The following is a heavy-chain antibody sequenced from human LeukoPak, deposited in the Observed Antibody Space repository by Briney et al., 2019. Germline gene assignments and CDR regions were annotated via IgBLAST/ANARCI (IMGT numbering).Heavy chain of an antibody. V-gene: IGHV3-11*04. D-gene: IGHD2-2*01. CDR3: ARVDCSSTSCYEFDY. J-gene: IGHJ4*02. CDR1: GFTFSDYY. CDR2: IRSSGSTI. Sequence: GGSLRLSCAASGFTFSDYYMSWIRQAPGKGLEWVSYIRSSGSTIYYADSVKGRFTISRHNAKNSLYLQMNSLRAEDTAVYYGARVDCSSTSCYEFDYWGQGTLVTVSS.